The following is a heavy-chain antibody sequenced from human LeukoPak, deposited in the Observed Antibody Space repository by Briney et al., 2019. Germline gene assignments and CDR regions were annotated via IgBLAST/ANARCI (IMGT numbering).Heavy chain of an antibody. D-gene: IGHD1/OR15-1a*01. V-gene: IGHV1-2*02. J-gene: IGHJ3*01. CDR3: AREFRTTTWSYDAFDL. CDR1: GYTFTDYY. CDR2: INPNSGRT. Sequence: GASVKVSCKASGYTFTDYYMHWVRQAPGQGLEWVGWINPNSGRTNYAQKFQDRVTMTRDTSNNTSYMDLSSLTSDDTAVYYCAREFRTTTWSYDAFDLWGQGTMVTLSS.